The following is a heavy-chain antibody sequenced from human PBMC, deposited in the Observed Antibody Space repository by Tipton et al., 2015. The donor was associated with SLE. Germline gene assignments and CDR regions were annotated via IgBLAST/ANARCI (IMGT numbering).Heavy chain of an antibody. J-gene: IGHJ6*02. CDR3: ARYDFWSGSVPCMDV. V-gene: IGHV1-2*06. CDR2: INPYSGGT. Sequence: QLVQSGAEVKNPGASVRVSCKASGYSFTDYYLHWVRQAPGQGLEWMGRINPYSGGTKYAQKFQGRVTMTTDTSTSTAYMELRSLRSDDTAVYYCARYDFWSGSVPCMDVWGQGTTVTVSS. D-gene: IGHD3-3*01. CDR1: GYSFTDYY.